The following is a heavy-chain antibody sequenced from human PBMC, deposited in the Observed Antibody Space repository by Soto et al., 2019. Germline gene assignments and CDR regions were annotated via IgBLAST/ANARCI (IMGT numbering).Heavy chain of an antibody. Sequence: EVQLVESGGGLVLPGESLTLSCAASGFTFSTYWMSWVRQAPGKGLEWVANIKQDGSEKYYVDSVKGRFTISRDNAKNWLYLAMKRLTAVLTAVYYCARRYLGVDNISWFDPSGQGTMVTVPS. J-gene: IGHJ5*02. D-gene: IGHD3-9*01. V-gene: IGHV3-7*01. CDR2: IKQDGSEK. CDR1: GFTFSTYW. CDR3: ARRYLGVDNISWFDP.